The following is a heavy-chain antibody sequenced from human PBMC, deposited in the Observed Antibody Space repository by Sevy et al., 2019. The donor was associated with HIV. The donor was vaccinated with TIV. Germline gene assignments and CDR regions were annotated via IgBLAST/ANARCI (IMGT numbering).Heavy chain of an antibody. CDR2: IYYSGST. CDR3: ARGGGGPYYDFWSGYYKGHYYYYGMDV. V-gene: IGHV4-59*01. CDR1: GGSISSYY. J-gene: IGHJ6*02. Sequence: SETLSLTCTVSGGSISSYYWSWIRQPPGKGLEWIGYIYYSGSTNYNPSLKSRVTISVDTSKNQFSLKLSSVTAADTALYYCARGGGGPYYDFWSGYYKGHYYYYGMDVWGQGTTVTVSS. D-gene: IGHD3-3*01.